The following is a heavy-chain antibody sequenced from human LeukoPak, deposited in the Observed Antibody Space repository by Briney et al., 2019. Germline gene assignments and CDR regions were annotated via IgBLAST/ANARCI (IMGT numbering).Heavy chain of an antibody. J-gene: IGHJ4*02. Sequence: PSETLSLTCAVYGGSFSGYYWSWIRQPPGKGLEWIGYIYYSGSTYYNPSLKSRVTISVDTSKNQFSLKLSSVTAADTAVYYCASQGYCSGGSCYGFSFGYWGQGTLVTVSS. CDR1: GGSFSGYY. CDR3: ASQGYCSGGSCYGFSFGY. CDR2: IYYSGST. D-gene: IGHD2-15*01. V-gene: IGHV4-34*09.